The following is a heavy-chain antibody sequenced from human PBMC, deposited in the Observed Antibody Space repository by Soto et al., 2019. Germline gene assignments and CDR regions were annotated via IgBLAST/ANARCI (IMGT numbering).Heavy chain of an antibody. CDR1: GFTFGDYA. D-gene: IGHD3-22*01. J-gene: IGHJ4*02. CDR3: TRVTDIAAKSGQAWGMIVVVSGPLFDY. V-gene: IGHV3-49*03. Sequence: PGGSLRLSCTASGFTFGDYAMSWFRQAPGKGLEWVGFIRSKAYGGTTEYAASVKGRFTISRDDSKSIAYLQMNSLKTEDTAVYYCTRVTDIAAKSGQAWGMIVVVSGPLFDYWGQGTLVTVSS. CDR2: IRSKAYGGTT.